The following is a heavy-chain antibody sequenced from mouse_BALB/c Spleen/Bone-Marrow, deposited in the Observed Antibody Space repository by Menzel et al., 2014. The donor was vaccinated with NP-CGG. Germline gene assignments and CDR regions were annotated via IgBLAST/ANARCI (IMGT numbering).Heavy chain of an antibody. V-gene: IGHV1-7*01. CDR2: INPSTGYT. J-gene: IGHJ3*01. CDR3: ARGYQRILAY. CDR1: GYTFTNYW. Sequence: QVQLKESGAELAKPGASVKMSCKASGYTFTNYWMHWVKQRPGQGLEWIGYINPSTGYTEYNQKFKDKATLTADKSSSTAYMQLSSRTSEDSAVYYCARGYQRILAYWGQGALVTVSA.